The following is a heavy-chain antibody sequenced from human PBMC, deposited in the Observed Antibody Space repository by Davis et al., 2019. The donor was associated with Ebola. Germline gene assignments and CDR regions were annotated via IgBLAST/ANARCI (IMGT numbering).Heavy chain of an antibody. CDR2: IRSKAYGGTT. Sequence: GGSLRLSCKASGLTFGDCAMSWVRQAPGKGLEWVGFIRSKAYGGTTEYAASVKGRFTISRDDSKSIAYLQTNSLKIEDTAVYYCTRVKVGANIFDYWGQGTLVTVSS. D-gene: IGHD1-26*01. CDR1: GLTFGDCA. V-gene: IGHV3-49*04. CDR3: TRVKVGANIFDY. J-gene: IGHJ4*02.